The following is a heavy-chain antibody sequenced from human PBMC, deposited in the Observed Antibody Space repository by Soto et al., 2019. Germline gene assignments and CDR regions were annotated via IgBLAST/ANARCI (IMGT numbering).Heavy chain of an antibody. J-gene: IGHJ6*02. D-gene: IGHD2-2*01. CDR3: ARDCSSTSCYPGWGSVGYYYGMDV. V-gene: IGHV4-4*07. Sequence: QVQLQESGPGLVKPSETLSLTCTVSGGSISSYYWSWIRQPAGKGLEWIGRIYTSGSTNYNPSLTSRVTMSVDTSKNQFSLKLSSVTAADTAVYYCARDCSSTSCYPGWGSVGYYYGMDVWGQGTTVTVSS. CDR1: GGSISSYY. CDR2: IYTSGST.